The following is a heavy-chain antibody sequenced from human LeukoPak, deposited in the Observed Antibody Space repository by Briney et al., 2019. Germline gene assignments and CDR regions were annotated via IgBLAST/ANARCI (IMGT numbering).Heavy chain of an antibody. J-gene: IGHJ4*02. Sequence: EASETLSLTCTVSGGSISSSSYYWGWIRQPPGKGLEWIGSIYYSGSTYYNPSLKSRVTISVDTSKNQFSLKLSSVTAADTAVYYCARDRGATVVTHDYWGQGTLVTVSS. CDR2: IYYSGST. CDR1: GGSISSSSYY. D-gene: IGHD4-23*01. CDR3: ARDRGATVVTHDY. V-gene: IGHV4-39*07.